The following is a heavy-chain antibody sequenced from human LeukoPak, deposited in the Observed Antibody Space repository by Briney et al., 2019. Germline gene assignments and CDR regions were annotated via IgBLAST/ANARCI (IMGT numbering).Heavy chain of an antibody. CDR1: GFTFSSYS. V-gene: IGHV3-48*01. CDR3: AKEPYYYDSSGYEDAFDI. CDR2: ISSSSSTI. Sequence: GGSLRLSCAASGFTFSSYSMNWVRQAPGKGLEWVSYISSSSSTIYYADSVKGRFTISRDNAKNSLYLQMNSLRAEDTAVYYCAKEPYYYDSSGYEDAFDIWGQGTMVTVSS. D-gene: IGHD3-22*01. J-gene: IGHJ3*02.